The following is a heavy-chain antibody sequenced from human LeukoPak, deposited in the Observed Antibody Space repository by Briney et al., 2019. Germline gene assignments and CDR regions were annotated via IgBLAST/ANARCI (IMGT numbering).Heavy chain of an antibody. CDR1: GGSFSGYY. CDR2: INHSGST. CDR3: ARAAYSSDSFDY. D-gene: IGHD6-19*01. V-gene: IGHV4-34*01. Sequence: PSETLSLTCAVYGGSFSGYYWSWIRQPPGKGLEWIGEINHSGSTNYNPSLKSRVTISVDTSKNQFSLKLSSVTAAVTAVYYCARAAYSSDSFDYWGQGTLVTVSS. J-gene: IGHJ4*02.